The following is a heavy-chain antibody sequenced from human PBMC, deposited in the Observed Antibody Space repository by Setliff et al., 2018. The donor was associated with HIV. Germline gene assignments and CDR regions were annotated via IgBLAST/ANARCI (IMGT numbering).Heavy chain of an antibody. V-gene: IGHV4-38-2*02. D-gene: IGHD6-19*01. CDR2: THHSGSS. J-gene: IGHJ4*02. CDR3: ARGYTSGYLDY. Sequence: SETLSLTCSVSDYAFTAGYLWGWFRQPPGKGLEWIASTHHSGSSYYMPSLRSRVTISVNTSKNQFSLNLGSVTAADTAVYYCARGYTSGYLDYWGQGSLVTVSS. CDR1: DYAFTAGYL.